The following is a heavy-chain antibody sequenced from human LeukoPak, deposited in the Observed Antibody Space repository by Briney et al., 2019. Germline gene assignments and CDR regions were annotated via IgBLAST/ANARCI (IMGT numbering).Heavy chain of an antibody. J-gene: IGHJ4*02. V-gene: IGHV3-74*01. CDR3: ARHAVAGTGVDY. CDR1: GFTFSSYW. D-gene: IGHD6-19*01. CDR2: INSDGSST. Sequence: GGSLRLSCAASGFTFSSYWMHWVRQAPGKGLVWVSRINSDGSSTRYADSVKGRFTISRDNTKNTLHLQMNSLRAEDTAVYYCARHAVAGTGVDYWGQGTLVTVSS.